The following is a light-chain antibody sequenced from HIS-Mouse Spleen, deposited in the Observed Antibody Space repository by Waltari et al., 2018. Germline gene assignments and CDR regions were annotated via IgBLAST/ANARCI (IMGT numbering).Light chain of an antibody. CDR1: SSHIGAGYD. V-gene: IGLV1-40*01. CDR3: QSYDSSLSAHYV. CDR2: GNS. J-gene: IGLJ1*01. Sequence: QSVLTQPPSVSGAPGQRVTISCPGSSSHIGAGYDVPWYQQLPGTAPKLLIYGNSNRPSGVPDRFSGSKSGTSASLAITGLQAEDEADYYCQSYDSSLSAHYVFGTGTKVTVL.